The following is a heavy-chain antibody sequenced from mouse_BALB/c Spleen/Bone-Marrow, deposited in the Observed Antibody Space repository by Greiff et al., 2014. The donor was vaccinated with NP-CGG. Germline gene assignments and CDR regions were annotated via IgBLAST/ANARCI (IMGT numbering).Heavy chain of an antibody. J-gene: IGHJ4*01. CDR3: ARYSIDY. CDR1: GYTFTSSY. Sequence: VQLQQSGPELVKPGASVRMSCKASGYTFTSSYMHWVKQRPGQGLEWIGWIYPGNVNTKYNEKFKGKATLTADKSSSTAYMQPISLTADDYSVYICARYSIDYWGQGTSVTVSS. CDR2: IYPGNVNT. V-gene: IGHV1S56*01.